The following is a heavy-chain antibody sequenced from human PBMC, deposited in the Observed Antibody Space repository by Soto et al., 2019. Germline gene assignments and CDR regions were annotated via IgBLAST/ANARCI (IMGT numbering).Heavy chain of an antibody. J-gene: IGHJ4*01. CDR1: GFTFSSYS. D-gene: IGHD3-9*01. Sequence: HPGGSLRLSCAASGFTFSSYSMNWVRQAPGKGLEWVSYISSSSSTIYYADSVKGRFTISRDNAKNSLYLQMNSLRADDTAVYYCARAPDCDMIRSFDVWGRGTPVTVSS. CDR3: ARAPDCDMIRSFDV. CDR2: ISSSSSTI. V-gene: IGHV3-48*01.